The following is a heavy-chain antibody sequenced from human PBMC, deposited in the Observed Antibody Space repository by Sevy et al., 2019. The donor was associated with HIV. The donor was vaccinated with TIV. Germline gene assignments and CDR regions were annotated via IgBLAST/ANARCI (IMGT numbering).Heavy chain of an antibody. D-gene: IGHD2-8*01. J-gene: IGHJ6*02. V-gene: IGHV3-15*01. Sequence: GGSLRLSCAASGFTFTYAWMSWVRQAPGKGLEWAGRIKSRADGGTIDYAAPVKGRFTISRDDSKNTLYLQMNSLKTEDTAVYYCSTDPIILLLVTDGMDVWGQGTTVTVSS. CDR2: IKSRADGGTI. CDR1: GFTFTYAW. CDR3: STDPIILLLVTDGMDV.